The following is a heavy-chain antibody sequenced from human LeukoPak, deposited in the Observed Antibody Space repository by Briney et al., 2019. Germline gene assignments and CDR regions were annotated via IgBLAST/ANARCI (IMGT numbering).Heavy chain of an antibody. CDR2: MNPNSGNT. CDR3: ARGWELLRFDY. V-gene: IGHV1-8*01. CDR1: GYTFTSCD. J-gene: IGHJ4*02. D-gene: IGHD1-26*01. Sequence: ASVKVSCKASGYTFTSCDINWVRQATGQGREWMGWMNPNSGNTGYAQKFQGRVTMTRNTSISTAYMELSRLRSDDTAVYYCARGWELLRFDYWGQGTLVTVSS.